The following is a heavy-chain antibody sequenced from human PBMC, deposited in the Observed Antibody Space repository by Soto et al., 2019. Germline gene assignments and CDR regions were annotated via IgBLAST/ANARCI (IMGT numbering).Heavy chain of an antibody. CDR2: INTAKGTR. V-gene: IGHV1-3*04. CDR3: ARDGGYGDYDDYKYYGMDV. CDR1: GYTFTSFA. Sequence: QVQLVQSGPVVKRPGASVKVSCEASGYTFTSFALHWVRQAPGQGLEWMGWINTAKGTRQSSQRFQNRVTITKDTSASTLYLELSSLTSEDTAVYYCARDGGYGDYDDYKYYGMDVWGQGTTVTVSS. D-gene: IGHD4-17*01. J-gene: IGHJ6*02.